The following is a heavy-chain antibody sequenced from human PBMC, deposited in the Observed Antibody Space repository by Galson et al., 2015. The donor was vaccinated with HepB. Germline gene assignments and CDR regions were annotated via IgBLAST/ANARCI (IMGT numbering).Heavy chain of an antibody. V-gene: IGHV4-31*03. D-gene: IGHD6-13*01. Sequence: TLSLTCTVSGGSISSGGYYWSWIRQHPGKGLEWIGYIYYSGSTYYNPSLKSRVTISVDTSKNQFSLKLSSVTAADTAVYYCARTGYSSSRVDYWGQGTLVTVSS. J-gene: IGHJ4*02. CDR2: IYYSGST. CDR3: ARTGYSSSRVDY. CDR1: GGSISSGGYY.